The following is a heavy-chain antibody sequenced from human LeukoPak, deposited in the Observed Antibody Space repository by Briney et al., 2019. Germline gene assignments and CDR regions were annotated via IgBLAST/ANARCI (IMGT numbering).Heavy chain of an antibody. CDR3: ARYSSGWYTVDY. Sequence: PSETLSLTCSVSGGSISSSSYYWGWIRQPPGKGLEWIGSLYYSGSTYYNPSLKSRVTISVDTSNHQFSLKLSSVTAADTAVYYCARYSSGWYTVDYWGQGTLVTVSS. V-gene: IGHV4-39*01. CDR1: GGSISSSSYY. CDR2: LYYSGST. D-gene: IGHD6-19*01. J-gene: IGHJ4*02.